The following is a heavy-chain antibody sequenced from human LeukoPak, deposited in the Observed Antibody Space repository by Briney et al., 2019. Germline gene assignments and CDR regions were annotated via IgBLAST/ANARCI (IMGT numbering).Heavy chain of an antibody. D-gene: IGHD4-23*01. CDR1: GYSFTSYW. CDR2: IYPGDSDT. Sequence: GESLQISCQGSGYSFTSYWIGWVRQMPGKGLEWMGIIYPGDSDTRYSPSFQGQVTISADKSISTAYLQWSSLKASDTAMYYCARPYGGNGPYWYFDLWGRGTLVTVSS. CDR3: ARPYGGNGPYWYFDL. J-gene: IGHJ2*01. V-gene: IGHV5-51*01.